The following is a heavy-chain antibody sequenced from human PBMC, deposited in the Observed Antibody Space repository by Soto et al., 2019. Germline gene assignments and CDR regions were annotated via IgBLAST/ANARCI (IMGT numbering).Heavy chain of an antibody. Sequence: PSETLSLTCTDSGGSISSYDWSLIRQPPGKGLEWIGYGYSSGSANYNPSLKSRVTISVDTSKNQFSLKVNSVTAADTAMYYCARRLYLSTFDYWGQGTLVSVAS. J-gene: IGHJ4*02. D-gene: IGHD3-16*02. CDR2: GYSSGSA. CDR1: GGSISSYD. V-gene: IGHV4-59*08. CDR3: ARRLYLSTFDY.